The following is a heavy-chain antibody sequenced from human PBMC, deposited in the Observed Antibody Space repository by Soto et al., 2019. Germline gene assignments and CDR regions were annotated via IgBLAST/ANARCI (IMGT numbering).Heavy chain of an antibody. V-gene: IGHV3-11*06. J-gene: IGHJ6*02. Sequence: QVQLVESGGGWVKPGESLRLSCIGSGFFLSNNWMTWIRQAPGKGLEWGSEISASGDYTIYADSLSGRFTNSRDNARNSLWLQINSLTAEDTAVYYCARSSGWRQVGVYNYGLDVWGQGTTVIVSS. D-gene: IGHD2-8*01. CDR2: ISASGDYT. CDR1: GFFLSNNW. CDR3: ARSSGWRQVGVYNYGLDV.